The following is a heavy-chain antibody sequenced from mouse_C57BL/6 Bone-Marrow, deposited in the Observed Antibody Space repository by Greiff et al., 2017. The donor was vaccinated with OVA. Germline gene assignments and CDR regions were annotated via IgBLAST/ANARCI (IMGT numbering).Heavy chain of an antibody. V-gene: IGHV1-69*01. Sequence: VQLQQPGAELVMPGASVKLSCKASGYTFTSYWMHWVKQRPGQGLEWIGEIDPSDSYTNYNQKFKGKSTLTVDKSSSTAYMQLSSLTSEDSAVYYGARANDYGPYYYAMDYWGQGASVTVSS. CDR2: IDPSDSYT. J-gene: IGHJ4*01. D-gene: IGHD1-2*01. CDR1: GYTFTSYW. CDR3: ARANDYGPYYYAMDY.